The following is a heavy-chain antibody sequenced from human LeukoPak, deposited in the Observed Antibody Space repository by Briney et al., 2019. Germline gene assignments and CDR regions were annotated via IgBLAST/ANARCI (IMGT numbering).Heavy chain of an antibody. Sequence: QSGGSLRLSCAASGFTFSSYGMHWVRQAPGKGLEWVAVISYDGSNKYYADSVKGRFTISRDNSKNTLYLQMNSLRAEDTAVYYCAKVKGGYSSSWYFDYWGQGTLVTVSS. J-gene: IGHJ4*02. CDR2: ISYDGSNK. CDR3: AKVKGGYSSSWYFDY. V-gene: IGHV3-30*18. CDR1: GFTFSSYG. D-gene: IGHD6-13*01.